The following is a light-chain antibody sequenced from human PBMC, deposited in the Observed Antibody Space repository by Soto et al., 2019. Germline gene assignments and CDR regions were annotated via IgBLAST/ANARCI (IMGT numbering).Light chain of an antibody. V-gene: IGLV2-11*01. CDR3: CSYAGSYTWV. CDR2: DVS. CDR1: SSDVGGYNY. J-gene: IGLJ3*02. Sequence: QSALTQPRSVSESPGQSVTISCTGTSSDVGGYNYVSWYQQHPGKAPKLMIYDVSKRPSGVPDRFSGSKSGNTASLTISGLQAEDEADYYCCSYAGSYTWVFVGGTKVTVL.